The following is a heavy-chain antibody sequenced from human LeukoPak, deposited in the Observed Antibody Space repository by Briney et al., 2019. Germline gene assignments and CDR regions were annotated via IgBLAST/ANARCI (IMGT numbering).Heavy chain of an antibody. CDR3: ARDPSITIFGVVTSYYFDY. Sequence: GGSLRLSCAASGFTFSSYSMNWVRQAPGKGLEWVSSISSSSSYIYYADSVKGRFTISRDNAKNSLYLQMNSLRAEDTAVYYCARDPSITIFGVVTSYYFDYWGQGTLVTVSS. CDR1: GFTFSSYS. V-gene: IGHV3-21*01. CDR2: ISSSSSYI. J-gene: IGHJ4*02. D-gene: IGHD3-3*01.